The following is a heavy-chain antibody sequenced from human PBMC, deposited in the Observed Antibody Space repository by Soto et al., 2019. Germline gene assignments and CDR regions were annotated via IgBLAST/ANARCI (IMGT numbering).Heavy chain of an antibody. CDR2: TYYRSKWYN. D-gene: IGHD3-3*01. V-gene: IGHV6-1*01. Sequence: QTLSLTCAISGDSVSSSSAAWNWIRQSPSRGLEWLGRTYYRSKWYNDYAVSVKSRITINPDTSKNQFSLQLNSVTPEDTAVYYCARDLWGSDFWSGYNDYWGQGTLVTVSS. CDR1: GDSVSSSSAA. CDR3: ARDLWGSDFWSGYNDY. J-gene: IGHJ4*02.